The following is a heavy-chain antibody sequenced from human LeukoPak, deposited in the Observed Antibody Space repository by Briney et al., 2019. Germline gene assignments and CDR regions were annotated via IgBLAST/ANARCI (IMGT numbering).Heavy chain of an antibody. CDR1: GYTFTSYG. J-gene: IGHJ6*03. CDR3: ARAAKIQYYMDV. CDR2: ISAYNGNT. Sequence: GASVQDSCKASGYTFTSYGISWVRQAPGQGLEWMGWISAYNGNTNYAQKLQGRVTMTTDTSTSTAYIELRSLRSDDTAVYYCARAAKIQYYMDVWGKGTTVTVSS. V-gene: IGHV1-18*01.